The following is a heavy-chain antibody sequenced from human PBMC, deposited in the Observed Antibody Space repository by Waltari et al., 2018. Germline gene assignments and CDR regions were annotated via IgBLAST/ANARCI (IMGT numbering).Heavy chain of an antibody. CDR2: MKNKEEGETA. Sequence: EVQLVDSGGGLVKPGGSLRLSCAASGFIFKNAWMRWGRPGPGKGVEWVGRMKNKEEGETADYSTPVKGRFIIARDDSKNMVYLQMNSLRIEDTAVYYCTTTHEYWGQGTVVTVSS. CDR3: TTTHEY. V-gene: IGHV3-15*01. J-gene: IGHJ1*01. CDR1: GFIFKNAW.